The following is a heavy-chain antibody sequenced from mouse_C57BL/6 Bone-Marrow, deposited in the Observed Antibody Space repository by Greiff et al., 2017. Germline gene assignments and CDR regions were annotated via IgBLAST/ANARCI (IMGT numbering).Heavy chain of an antibody. V-gene: IGHV14-2*01. Sequence: VQLQQPGAELVKPGASVKLSCTASGFNINDYYMHWVKQRPEQGLEWIGRIDPEDGETKYAPKFQGKATLTADTSSNTAYLQLSSLTSEDTAVYYCARWGLITTVVATLRYAMDYWGKGTSVTVSS. CDR1: GFNINDYY. D-gene: IGHD1-1*01. CDR2: IDPEDGET. CDR3: ARWGLITTVVATLRYAMDY. J-gene: IGHJ4*01.